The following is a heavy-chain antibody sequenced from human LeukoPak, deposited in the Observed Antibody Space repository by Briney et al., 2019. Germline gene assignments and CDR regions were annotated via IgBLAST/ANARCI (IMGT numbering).Heavy chain of an antibody. V-gene: IGHV1-2*04. J-gene: IGHJ4*02. CDR3: ARDDYSGSYRPFDY. D-gene: IGHD1-26*01. CDR1: GYTFTGYF. CDR2: INPNSGGT. Sequence: ASVKVSCKASGYTFTGYFLHWVRQAPGQGLEWMGWINPNSGGTTYAQNFQGWVTMTRDTSISTAYMELSRLRSDDTAVYYCARDDYSGSYRPFDYWGQGTLVTVSS.